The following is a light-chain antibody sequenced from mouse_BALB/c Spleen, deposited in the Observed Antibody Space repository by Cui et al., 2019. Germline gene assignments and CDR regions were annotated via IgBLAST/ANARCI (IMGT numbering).Light chain of an antibody. Sequence: DIVMTQSQKFMSTSVVVRVSVTCKASQNVGTTVAWYQQKPGQSPKALIYSASYRYSGVPDRFTGSGSGTDFTLTISNVQSEDLAEYFGQQYNSYPLTFGAGTKLELK. CDR2: SAS. CDR3: QQYNSYPLT. J-gene: IGKJ5*01. CDR1: QNVGTT. V-gene: IGKV6-15*01.